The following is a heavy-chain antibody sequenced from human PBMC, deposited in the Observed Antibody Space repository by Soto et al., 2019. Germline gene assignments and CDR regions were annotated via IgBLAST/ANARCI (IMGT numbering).Heavy chain of an antibody. J-gene: IGHJ3*02. V-gene: IGHV4-4*07. CDR1: GGSISSYY. CDR2: IYTSGST. CDR3: ARDLELGGAFDI. Sequence: XGTLSLTCTVSGGSISSYYWSWIRQPAGKGLEWIGRIYTSGSTNYNPSLKSRVTMSVDTSKNQFSLKLSSVTAADTAVYYCARDLELGGAFDIWGQGTMVTVSS. D-gene: IGHD1-26*01.